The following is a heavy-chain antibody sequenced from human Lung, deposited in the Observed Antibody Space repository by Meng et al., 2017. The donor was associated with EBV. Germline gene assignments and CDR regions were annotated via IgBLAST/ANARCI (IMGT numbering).Heavy chain of an antibody. D-gene: IGHD6-19*01. Sequence: QVQLVESXXGVVQPGXSLRLSFXASGFTFSSYAMHWVRQAPGKGLEWVAVISYDGSNKYYADSVKGRFTISRDNSKNTLYLQMNSLRAEDTAVYYCARDLSGWYGRVGWFDPWGQGTLVTVSS. CDR2: ISYDGSNK. J-gene: IGHJ5*02. CDR3: ARDLSGWYGRVGWFDP. CDR1: GFTFSSYA. V-gene: IGHV3-30-3*01.